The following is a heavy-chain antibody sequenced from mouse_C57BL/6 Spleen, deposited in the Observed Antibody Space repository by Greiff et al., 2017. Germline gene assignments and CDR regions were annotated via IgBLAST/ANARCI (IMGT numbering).Heavy chain of an antibody. CDR2: ISYDGSN. J-gene: IGHJ4*01. D-gene: IGHD1-1*01. CDR3: ARFITTDGNAMDY. Sequence: EVQLQESGPGLVKPSQSLSLTCSVTGYSITSGYYWNWIRQFPGNKLEWMGYISYDGSNNYNPSLKNRISITRDTSKNQFFLKLNSVTTEDTATYYCARFITTDGNAMDYWGQGTSVTVSS. CDR1: GYSITSGYY. V-gene: IGHV3-6*01.